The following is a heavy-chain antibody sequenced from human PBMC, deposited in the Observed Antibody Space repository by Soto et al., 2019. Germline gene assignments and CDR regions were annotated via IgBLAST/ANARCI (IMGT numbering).Heavy chain of an antibody. CDR3: ARAYFYDSPVPFVY. J-gene: IGHJ4*02. CDR1: GFSLSNARMG. V-gene: IGHV2-26*01. CDR2: IFSNDDK. Sequence: QVTLKESGPVLVKPTETLTLTCTVSGFSLSNARMGVSWIRPPPGKALEWLAHIFSNDDKSSSTSLKSRLTNSNDTSKSQVVLIMTNTDPVDTARYYCARAYFYDSPVPFVYWGQGTLVTVSS. D-gene: IGHD3-22*01.